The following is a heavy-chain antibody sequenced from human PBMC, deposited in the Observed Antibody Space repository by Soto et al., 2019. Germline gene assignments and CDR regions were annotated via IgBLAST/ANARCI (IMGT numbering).Heavy chain of an antibody. CDR1: GFTFSDYY. V-gene: IGHV3-11*01. CDR2: ITSSGTTI. Sequence: GGSLRLSCAASGFTFSDYYMSWIRQAPGKGLEWVSYITSSGTTIYYADSVKGRFTISRDNAKNSLHLQMNSLRAEDTAVYYCAREWHSGLLPGYFDYWGQGTLVTVSS. CDR3: AREWHSGLLPGYFDY. J-gene: IGHJ4*02. D-gene: IGHD5-12*01.